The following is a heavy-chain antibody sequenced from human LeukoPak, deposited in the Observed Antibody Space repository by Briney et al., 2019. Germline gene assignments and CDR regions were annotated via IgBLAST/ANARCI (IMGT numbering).Heavy chain of an antibody. J-gene: IGHJ4*02. V-gene: IGHV3-53*01. CDR2: IYSGGTT. Sequence: GGSLRLSCAASGFTVSNHYMTWVRQAPGKGLEWVSVIYSGGTTKYADSMRGRFSISRDNSKNTLHLQMNSLRADDTAVYYCAREETGSDGYNPGFDHWGQGALVTVSS. CDR1: GFTVSNHY. D-gene: IGHD5-24*01. CDR3: AREETGSDGYNPGFDH.